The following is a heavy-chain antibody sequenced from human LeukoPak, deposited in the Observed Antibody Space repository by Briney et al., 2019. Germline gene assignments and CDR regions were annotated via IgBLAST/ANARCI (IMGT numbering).Heavy chain of an antibody. CDR2: IYSDGGR. J-gene: IGHJ1*01. CDR1: GFSVSDNY. CDR3: ARTDYYYDSDGLQYFQH. D-gene: IGHD3-22*01. Sequence: GGSLRLSCAASGFSVSDNYMSWVRQAPGKGLEWVAVIYSDGGRYYAGSVRGRFTISRDSSKNTMYLQMNSLRVEDTAFYYCARTDYYYDSDGLQYFQHWGQGTLVTVSS. V-gene: IGHV3-53*01.